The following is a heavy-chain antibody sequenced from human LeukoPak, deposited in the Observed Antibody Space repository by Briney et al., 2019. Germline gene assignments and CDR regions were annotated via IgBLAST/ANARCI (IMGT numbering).Heavy chain of an antibody. Sequence: GGSLRLSCTFSGLTFHNYWVNWVRQAPGKGLEWVANIKQDGSEKYYVDSVKGRFTISRDNAKNSLYLQMNSLRAEDTAVYYCARVLWNIVVVPAAHYYYYYMDVWGKGTTVTVSS. CDR2: IKQDGSEK. D-gene: IGHD2-2*01. CDR1: GLTFHNYW. V-gene: IGHV3-7*01. J-gene: IGHJ6*03. CDR3: ARVLWNIVVVPAAHYYYYYMDV.